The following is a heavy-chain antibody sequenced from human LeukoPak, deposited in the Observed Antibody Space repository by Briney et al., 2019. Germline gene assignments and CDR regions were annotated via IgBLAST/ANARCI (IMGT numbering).Heavy chain of an antibody. CDR1: GFTFSSYS. CDR2: ISYDGSNK. CDR3: AKGSARSSSDNWFDP. Sequence: PGGSLRLSCVASGFTFSSYSMNWVRQAPGKGLEWVAVISYDGSNKYYADSVKGRFTISRDNSKNTLYLQMNSLRAEDTVVYYCAKGSARSSSDNWFDPWGQGTLVTVSS. J-gene: IGHJ5*02. V-gene: IGHV3-30*18. D-gene: IGHD6-6*01.